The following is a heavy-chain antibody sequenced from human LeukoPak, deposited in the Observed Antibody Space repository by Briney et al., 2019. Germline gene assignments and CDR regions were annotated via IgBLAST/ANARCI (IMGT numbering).Heavy chain of an antibody. D-gene: IGHD5-24*01. CDR2: ISGSGGNT. V-gene: IGHV3-23*01. CDR1: GITFSSHA. J-gene: IGHJ6*03. CDR3: AKGGEATMRDGYNYYYYYMEV. Sequence: PGRSLRLSCAASGITFSSHAMSWVRQAPGKGLEWVSLISGSGGNTHYGDSVKGRFTISRDNSKNTLYLQMNSLRAEDTAVYYCAKGGEATMRDGYNYYYYYMEVWGRGTTVTVSS.